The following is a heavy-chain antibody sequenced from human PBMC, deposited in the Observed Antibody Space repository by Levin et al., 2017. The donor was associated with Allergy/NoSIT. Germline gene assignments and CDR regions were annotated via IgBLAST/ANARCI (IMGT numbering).Heavy chain of an antibody. V-gene: IGHV1-69*13. D-gene: IGHD3-10*01. Sequence: PKASVKVSCKASGGTFSTLAFSWVRLAPGQGLDYMGGIIPVFDKTDYAQKFQGRVTITADESTRTVFMEVSSLRSDDTAVYYCARNSPGRGNYYHYGMDVWGQGTIVTVSS. CDR3: ARNSPGRGNYYHYGMDV. J-gene: IGHJ6*02. CDR2: IIPVFDKT. CDR1: GGTFSTLA.